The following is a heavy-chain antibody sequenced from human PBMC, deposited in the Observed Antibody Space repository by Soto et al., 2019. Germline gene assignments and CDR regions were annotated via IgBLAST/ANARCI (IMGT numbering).Heavy chain of an antibody. V-gene: IGHV3-23*01. D-gene: IGHD3-22*01. Sequence: GGSLRLSCAASGVTSSSYAMSWVRQAPGKGLEWVSTISGSGGSTYYADSVKGRFSISRDNSKNTLYLQMNSLRAEDTAVYYCAKGQNTMIVVVTARGGWYIDFPGRGILVTVSS. CDR1: GVTSSSYA. CDR2: ISGSGGST. J-gene: IGHJ2*01. CDR3: AKGQNTMIVVVTARGGWYIDF.